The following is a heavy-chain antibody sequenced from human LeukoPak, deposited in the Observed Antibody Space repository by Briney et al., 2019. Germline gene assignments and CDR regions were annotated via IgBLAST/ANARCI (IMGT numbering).Heavy chain of an antibody. Sequence: SETLSLTCAVYGGSFSGYYWSWIRQPPGKGLEWIGEINHSGSTNYNPSLKSRVTISVDTSKNQFSLKLSSVTAADTAVYYCARDTNYEILTGSGYWGQGTLVTVSS. CDR2: INHSGST. V-gene: IGHV4-34*01. CDR1: GGSFSGYY. CDR3: ARDTNYEILTGSGY. J-gene: IGHJ4*02. D-gene: IGHD3-9*01.